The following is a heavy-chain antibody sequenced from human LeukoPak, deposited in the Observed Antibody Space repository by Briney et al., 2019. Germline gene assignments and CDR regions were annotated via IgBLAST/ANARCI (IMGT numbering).Heavy chain of an antibody. Sequence: GSLRLSCVASGFTFSNAWMSWVRQAPGKGLEWIGRIYTSGSTNYNPSLKSRVTMSVDTSKNQFSLKLSSVTAADTAVYYCARDLTRYYYYMDVWGKGTTVTVSS. V-gene: IGHV4-4*07. J-gene: IGHJ6*03. CDR3: ARDLTRYYYYMDV. D-gene: IGHD2-15*01. CDR1: GFTFSNAW. CDR2: IYTSGST.